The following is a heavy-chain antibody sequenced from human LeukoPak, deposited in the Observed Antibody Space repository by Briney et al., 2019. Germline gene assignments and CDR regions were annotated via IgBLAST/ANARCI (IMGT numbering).Heavy chain of an antibody. Sequence: GGSLRLSCAASGFTFSSYGMHWVRQAPGKGLEWVAVIWYDGSNKYYADSVKGRFTISRDNSKNTLYLQMNSLRAEDTAVYYCVVPQQPLEYFDYWGQGTLVTVSS. CDR1: GFTFSSYG. V-gene: IGHV3-33*01. D-gene: IGHD6-13*01. J-gene: IGHJ4*02. CDR3: VVPQQPLEYFDY. CDR2: IWYDGSNK.